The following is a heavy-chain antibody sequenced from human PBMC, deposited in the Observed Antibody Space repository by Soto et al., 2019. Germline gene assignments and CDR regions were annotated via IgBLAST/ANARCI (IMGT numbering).Heavy chain of an antibody. CDR2: IYYRGST. D-gene: IGHD1-26*01. CDR1: GGSISSHY. Sequence: LSLTCTVSGGSISSHYWSWVRQTPGKGLEWIGHIYYRGSTTYNPSLRSRSTISVDTSNNQFSLKLNSVTTADTAVYYCARDGREASGMDVWGQGTKVTVSS. V-gene: IGHV4-59*11. J-gene: IGHJ6*02. CDR3: ARDGREASGMDV.